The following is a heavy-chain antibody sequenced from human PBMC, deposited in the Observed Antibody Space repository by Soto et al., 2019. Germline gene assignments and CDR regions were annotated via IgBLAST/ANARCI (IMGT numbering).Heavy chain of an antibody. Sequence: QVQLQESGPGLVKPSETLSLTCTVSGGSISSYYWSWIRQPPGKGLEWIGYIYYSGSTNYNPSLKSRVTISVDPSKTPFSLKLSAVTAADTAVYYCARESMYSRGWYVNWYFDLWGRGTLVTVSS. CDR2: IYYSGST. CDR3: ARESMYSRGWYVNWYFDL. V-gene: IGHV4-59*01. J-gene: IGHJ2*01. CDR1: GGSISSYY. D-gene: IGHD6-19*01.